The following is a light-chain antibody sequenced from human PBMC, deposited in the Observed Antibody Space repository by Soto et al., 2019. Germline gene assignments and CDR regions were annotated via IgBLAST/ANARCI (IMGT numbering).Light chain of an antibody. V-gene: IGLV2-14*01. CDR1: SSDVGGYNY. Sequence: QSALTQSASVSGSPGQSITISCTGTSSDVGGYNYVSWYQQHPGKAPKLMIYEVSNRPSGVSNRFSGSKSGNTASLTISGLQAEDEADYYCSSYTGSSTPYVFGTGTKVTVL. CDR3: SSYTGSSTPYV. CDR2: EVS. J-gene: IGLJ1*01.